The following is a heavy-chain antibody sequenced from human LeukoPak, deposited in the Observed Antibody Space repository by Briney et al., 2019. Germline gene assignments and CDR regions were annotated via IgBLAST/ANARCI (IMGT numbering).Heavy chain of an antibody. CDR2: ISNDGSRK. CDR3: ARDRAWNYFAY. J-gene: IGHJ4*02. V-gene: IGHV3-30*03. D-gene: IGHD3-3*01. CDR1: GFTFSRHG. Sequence: PGGSLRLSCAPSGFTFSRHGMHRVRQAPGKGLGWVVIISNDGSRKYYAHSVEGRFTISRDNSKNTLYLQMDSLRAEDTTVYYCARDRAWNYFAYWGQGTLVTVSS.